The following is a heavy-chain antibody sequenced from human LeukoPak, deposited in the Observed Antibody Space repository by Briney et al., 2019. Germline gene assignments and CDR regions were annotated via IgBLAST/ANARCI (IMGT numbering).Heavy chain of an antibody. CDR1: GGSISNSFYY. V-gene: IGHV4-39*07. CDR2: INYSGST. J-gene: IGHJ3*02. Sequence: PSETLSLTCTVSGGSISNSFYYWGWIRQPPGKGLEWIGSINYSGSTYYNPSLKSRVTISVDTSKNQFSLKLSSVTAADTAVYYCVGVGATPYDAFDIWGQGTIVTVSS. D-gene: IGHD1-26*01. CDR3: VGVGATPYDAFDI.